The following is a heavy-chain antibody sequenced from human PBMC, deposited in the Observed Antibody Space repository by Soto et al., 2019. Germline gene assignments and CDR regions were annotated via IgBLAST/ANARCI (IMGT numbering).Heavy chain of an antibody. J-gene: IGHJ6*02. Sequence: QVQLVESGGGVVQPGRSLRLSCAASGFTFSSYAMHWVRQAPGKGLEWVAGISYDGSNKYYADSVKGRFTISRDNSKNTLYLQMNSLRAEDTAVYYCARDKDGGWWTYYDYGMDVWGQGTTVTVSS. V-gene: IGHV3-30-3*01. CDR3: ARDKDGGWWTYYDYGMDV. CDR1: GFTFSSYA. CDR2: ISYDGSNK. D-gene: IGHD2-15*01.